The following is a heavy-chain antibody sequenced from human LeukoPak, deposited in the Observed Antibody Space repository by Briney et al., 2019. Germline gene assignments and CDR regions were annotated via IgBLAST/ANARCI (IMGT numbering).Heavy chain of an antibody. CDR2: INPSGGSA. Sequence: ASVKVSCKASGYTFTSYYMHWVLQAPGQGLEWMGIINPSGGSASYAQKFQGRVTMTRDTSTSTVYMELSSLRSEDTAVYYCASSVVPAAPFDYWGQGTLVTVSS. CDR1: GYTFTSYY. J-gene: IGHJ4*02. V-gene: IGHV1-46*01. CDR3: ASSVVPAAPFDY. D-gene: IGHD2-2*01.